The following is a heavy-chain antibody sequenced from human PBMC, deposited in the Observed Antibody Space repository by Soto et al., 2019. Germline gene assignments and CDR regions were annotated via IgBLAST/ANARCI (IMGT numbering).Heavy chain of an antibody. D-gene: IGHD2-2*03. CDR2: ISYDGSNK. CDR3: AKDSGYCSSTSCYRGGYYGMDV. Sequence: QVQLVESGGGVVQPGRSLRLSCAASGFTFSSYGMHWVRQAPGKGLEWVAVISYDGSNKYYADSVKGRFTISRDNSKNTLYQQMNSLRAEDTAVYYCAKDSGYCSSTSCYRGGYYGMDVWGQGTTVTVSS. J-gene: IGHJ6*02. V-gene: IGHV3-30*18. CDR1: GFTFSSYG.